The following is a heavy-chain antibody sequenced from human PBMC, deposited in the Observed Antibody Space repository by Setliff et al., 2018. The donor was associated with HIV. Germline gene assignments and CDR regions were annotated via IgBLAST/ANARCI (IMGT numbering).Heavy chain of an antibody. D-gene: IGHD6-13*01. CDR3: ARAIRQLGGFDY. CDR2: IYYSGST. CDR1: GGSISSSSYY. J-gene: IGHJ4*02. V-gene: IGHV4-39*07. Sequence: SETLSLTCTVSGGSISSSSYYWGWIRQPPGKGLEWIGSIYYSGSTYYNPSLKSRVTISVDTSKSQFSLKLSSVTAADTAVYYCARAIRQLGGFDYWGQGTLVTVSS.